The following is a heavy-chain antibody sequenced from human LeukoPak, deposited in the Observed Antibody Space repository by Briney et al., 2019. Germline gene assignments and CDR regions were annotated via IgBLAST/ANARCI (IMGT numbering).Heavy chain of an antibody. CDR1: GFTFSSYG. CDR2: ISSSSSYI. Sequence: GGSLRLSCAASGFTFSSYGMHWVRQAPGKGLEWVSSISSSSSYIYYADSVKGRFTISRDNAKNSLYLQMNSLRAEDTAVYYCARDPSSYYDILTGYAPHWFDPWGQETLVTVSS. J-gene: IGHJ5*02. D-gene: IGHD3-9*01. CDR3: ARDPSSYYDILTGYAPHWFDP. V-gene: IGHV3-21*01.